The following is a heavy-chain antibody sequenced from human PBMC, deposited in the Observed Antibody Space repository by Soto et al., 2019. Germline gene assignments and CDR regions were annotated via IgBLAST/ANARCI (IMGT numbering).Heavy chain of an antibody. CDR3: ARSVLRDSRGYYWXN. V-gene: IGHV4-34*01. CDR1: GGSFSGYY. Sequence: SETLSLTCAVYGGSFSGYYWSWIRQPPGKGLEWIGEINHSGSTNYNPSLKSRVTISVDTSKNQFSLKLSSVTAADTAVYYCARSVLRDSRGYYWXNWGQGTLVTVSS. CDR2: INHSGST. D-gene: IGHD3-22*01. J-gene: IGHJ4*02.